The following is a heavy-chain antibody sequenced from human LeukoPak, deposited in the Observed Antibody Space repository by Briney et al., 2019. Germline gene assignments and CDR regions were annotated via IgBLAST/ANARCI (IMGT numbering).Heavy chain of an antibody. J-gene: IGHJ4*02. CDR3: ARERSSGWFVYFDY. Sequence: ASVKVSCKASGYTFTSYGISWVRQAPGQGLEWMGWISAYNGNTNYAQKLQDRVTMTTDTSTSTAYMELRSLRSDDTAVYYCARERSSGWFVYFDYWGQGTLVTVSS. CDR1: GYTFTSYG. CDR2: ISAYNGNT. D-gene: IGHD6-19*01. V-gene: IGHV1-18*01.